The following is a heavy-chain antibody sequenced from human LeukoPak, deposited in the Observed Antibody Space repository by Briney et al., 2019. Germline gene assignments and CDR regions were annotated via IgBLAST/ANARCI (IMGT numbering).Heavy chain of an antibody. Sequence: SVKVSCKASGGTFSSYAISWVRQAPGQGPEWMGRIIPILGIANYAQKFQGRVTITADKSTSTAYMELSSLRSEDTAVYYCATLSIVVVTANLDYWGQGTLVTVSS. J-gene: IGHJ4*02. V-gene: IGHV1-69*04. CDR2: IIPILGIA. CDR1: GGTFSSYA. D-gene: IGHD2-21*02. CDR3: ATLSIVVVTANLDY.